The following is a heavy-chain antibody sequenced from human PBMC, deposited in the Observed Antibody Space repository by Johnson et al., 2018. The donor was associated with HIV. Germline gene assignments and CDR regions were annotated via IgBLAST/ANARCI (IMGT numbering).Heavy chain of an antibody. V-gene: IGHV3-7*01. Sequence: VQLVESGGGLVQPGGSLRLSCAASGFTFSSYWMSWVRQAPGKWLEWVANIKQDGSEKYYVDSVKGRFTISRDNAKNSLYLQMNSLRAEDTAVYYCARPRRGMATNRDAFDIWGQGTMVTVSS. D-gene: IGHD5-24*01. J-gene: IGHJ3*02. CDR1: GFTFSSYW. CDR3: ARPRRGMATNRDAFDI. CDR2: IKQDGSEK.